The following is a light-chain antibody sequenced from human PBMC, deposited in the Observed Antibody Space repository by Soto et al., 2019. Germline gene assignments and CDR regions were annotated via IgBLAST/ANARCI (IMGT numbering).Light chain of an antibody. V-gene: IGLV1-40*01. CDR2: GNS. CDR3: QSYDSSRVV. CDR1: SSNIGAGYD. Sequence: QSVLTQPPSVSGAPGQRVTISCTGSSSNIGAGYDVHWYQQLPGTAPKLLIYGNSNRPSGVPDRFSGSKSGTSASLAITGLQAEDEADYCCQSYDSSRVVFGGGTKLTVL. J-gene: IGLJ2*01.